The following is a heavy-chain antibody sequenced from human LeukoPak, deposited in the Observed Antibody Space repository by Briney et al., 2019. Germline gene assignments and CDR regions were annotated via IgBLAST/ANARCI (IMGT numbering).Heavy chain of an antibody. CDR3: AKEGAYSGSYYFDY. V-gene: IGHV3-23*01. CDR2: ISGGGDAT. J-gene: IGHJ4*02. CDR1: GFTFSSYA. D-gene: IGHD1-26*01. Sequence: PGGALRLSCAASGFTFSSYAMSWVRQAPGEGLVWVSTISGGGDATYYADSVKGRFTISRDNSKNTLSLQMNSLRAEDTAVYYCAKEGAYSGSYYFDYWGQGTLVTVSS.